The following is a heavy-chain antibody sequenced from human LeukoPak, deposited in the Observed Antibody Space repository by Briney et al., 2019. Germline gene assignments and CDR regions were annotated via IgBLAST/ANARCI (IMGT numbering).Heavy chain of an antibody. CDR2: IDPSDSYT. V-gene: IGHV5-10-1*01. J-gene: IGHJ5*02. CDR3: ARRGYCSSTSCYEGTNWFDP. CDR1: GYSFTSYW. Sequence: GESLKISCKGSGYSFTSYWISWVRQMPGKGLEWMGRIDPSDSYTNYSPSFQGHVTISADKSISTAYLQWSSLKASDTAMYYCARRGYCSSTSCYEGTNWFDPWGQGTLATVSS. D-gene: IGHD2-2*01.